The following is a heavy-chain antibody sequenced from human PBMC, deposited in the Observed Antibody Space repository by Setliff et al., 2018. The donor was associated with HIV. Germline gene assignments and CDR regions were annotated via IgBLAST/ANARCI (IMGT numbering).Heavy chain of an antibody. CDR2: IYYSGST. V-gene: IGHV4-39*01. CDR3: ARHSGLGGYYSPFDY. D-gene: IGHD3-22*01. J-gene: IGHJ4*02. CDR1: GGSISGSDYY. Sequence: SETLSLTCTVSGGSISGSDYYWAWIRQPPGKGLEWIGSIYYSGSTNYNPSLKSRVTISIDTSKNQFSLKLSSVTAADTTVYYCARHSGLGGYYSPFDYWGPGTLVTVSS.